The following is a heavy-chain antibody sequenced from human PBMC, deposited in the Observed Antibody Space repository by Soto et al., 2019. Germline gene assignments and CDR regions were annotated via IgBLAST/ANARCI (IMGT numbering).Heavy chain of an antibody. V-gene: IGHV4-34*01. CDR1: GGSFSGYY. D-gene: IGHD1-20*01. CDR2: INHSGST. Sequence: ETLCLTCSVYGGSFSGYYWSWIRQPPGKGLEWIGEINHSGSTNYNPSLKSRVTISVDTSKNQFSLKLSSVTAADTAVYYCASQSITGTGAAADAFDIWGQGTMVTV. J-gene: IGHJ3*02. CDR3: ASQSITGTGAAADAFDI.